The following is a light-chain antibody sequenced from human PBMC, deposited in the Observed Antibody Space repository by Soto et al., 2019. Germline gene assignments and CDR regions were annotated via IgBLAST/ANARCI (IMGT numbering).Light chain of an antibody. CDR2: AAS. CDR3: QQTYSTPRT. Sequence: DIQMTQSPSSLSASVGDRVTITCRASQSISNYLNWYQQKPGKAPMLLIYAASSLHSGVPSRFSGSGSGTDFTLTISSLQPEDFATYYCQQTYSTPRTFGQGNKVEIK. CDR1: QSISNY. V-gene: IGKV1-39*01. J-gene: IGKJ1*01.